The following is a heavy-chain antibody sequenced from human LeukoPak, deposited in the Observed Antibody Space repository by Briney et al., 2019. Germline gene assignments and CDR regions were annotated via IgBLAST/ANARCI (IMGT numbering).Heavy chain of an antibody. CDR3: ARDYYGSGSYPPYYYYYMDV. D-gene: IGHD3-10*01. CDR2: IYTSGST. V-gene: IGHV4-61*02. J-gene: IGHJ6*03. Sequence: PSETLSLTCTVSGGSISSGSYYWSWIRQPAGKGLEWIGRIYTSGSTNYNPSLKSRVTISVDTSKNQFSLKLSSVTAADTAVYYCARDYYGSGSYPPYYYYYMDVWSKGTTVTVSS. CDR1: GGSISSGSYY.